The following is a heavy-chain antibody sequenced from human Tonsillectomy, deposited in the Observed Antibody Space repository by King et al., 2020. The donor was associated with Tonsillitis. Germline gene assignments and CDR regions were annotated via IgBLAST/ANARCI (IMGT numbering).Heavy chain of an antibody. CDR3: AGDKVCSGYYCAYGMDV. CDR1: GGSTSTYY. CDR2: IYYSGST. J-gene: IGHJ6*02. V-gene: IGHV4-59*01. Sequence: QLQESGPRLVEPSETLSLTCTVSGGSTSTYYWSGICQPPGRGLEWVGYIYYSGSTHNNPSLESRVTISVDTSKNQLSLQLSSVSAAATAVYYCAGDKVCSGYYCAYGMDVWGQGTTVTVSS. D-gene: IGHD3-22*01.